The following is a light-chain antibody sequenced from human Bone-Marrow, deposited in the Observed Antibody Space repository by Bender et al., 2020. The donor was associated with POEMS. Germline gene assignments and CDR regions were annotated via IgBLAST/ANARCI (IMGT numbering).Light chain of an antibody. CDR3: QVWDSFSDHRV. V-gene: IGLV3-21*04. Sequence: YVLTQPPSVSVAPGDTARITCGGDNVGGTSVHWYQQEPGLAPVMIIFDDRDRPSGIPERFSASNSGSTATLIISRVEPGDEADYYCQVWDSFSDHRVFGGGTKLTVL. J-gene: IGLJ3*02. CDR1: NVGGTS. CDR2: DDR.